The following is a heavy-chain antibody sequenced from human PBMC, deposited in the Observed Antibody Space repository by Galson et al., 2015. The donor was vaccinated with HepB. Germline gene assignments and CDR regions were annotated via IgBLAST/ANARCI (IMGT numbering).Heavy chain of an antibody. CDR3: ASQTRGYFETTDAFGI. D-gene: IGHD3-9*01. V-gene: IGHV1-69*04. CDR2: IIPILGIA. CDR1: GGTFSSYA. J-gene: IGHJ3*02. Sequence: SVKVSCKASGGTFSSYAISWVRQAPGQGLEWMGRIIPILGIANYAQKFQGRVTITADKSTSTAYMELSSLRSEDTAVYYCASQTRGYFETTDAFGIWGQGTMVTVSS.